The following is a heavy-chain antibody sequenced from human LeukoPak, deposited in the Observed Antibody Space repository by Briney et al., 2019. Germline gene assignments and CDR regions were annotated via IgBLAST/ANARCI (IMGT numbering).Heavy chain of an antibody. CDR1: GFTFSSYA. V-gene: IGHV3-23*01. J-gene: IGHJ4*02. CDR3: ARGLRFGELSIPDY. CDR2: ISGSGGST. Sequence: PGGSLRLSCAASGFTFSSYAMSWVRQAPGKGLEWVSAISGSGGSTYYADSVKGRFTISRDNAKNSLYLQMNSLRAEDTAVYYCARGLRFGELSIPDYWGQGTLVTVSS. D-gene: IGHD3-10*01.